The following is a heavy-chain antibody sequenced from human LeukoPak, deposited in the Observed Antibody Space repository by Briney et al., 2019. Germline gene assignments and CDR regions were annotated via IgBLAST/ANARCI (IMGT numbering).Heavy chain of an antibody. CDR2: IIPIFGTA. CDR3: ATKGADSSGWYWYFDY. D-gene: IGHD6-19*01. J-gene: IGHJ4*02. V-gene: IGHV1-69*05. CDR1: GGTFSSYA. Sequence: ASVKVSCKASGGTFSSYAISWVRQAPGQGLEWMGRIIPIFGTANYAQKFQGRVTITTDESTSTAYMELSSLRSEDTAVYYCATKGADSSGWYWYFDYWGQGTLVTASS.